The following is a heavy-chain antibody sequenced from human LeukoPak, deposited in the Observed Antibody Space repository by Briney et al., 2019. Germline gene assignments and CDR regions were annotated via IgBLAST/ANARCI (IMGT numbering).Heavy chain of an antibody. CDR1: GFTFSSYG. CDR3: AKGRFLEWLSIDY. J-gene: IGHJ4*02. V-gene: IGHV3-30*02. D-gene: IGHD3-3*01. Sequence: TGGSLRLSCAASGFTFSSYGMHWVRQAPGKGLEWVAFIRYDGSNKYYADSVKGRFTISRDNSKNTLYLQMNSLRAEDTAVYYCAKGRFLEWLSIDYWGQGTLVTVSS. CDR2: IRYDGSNK.